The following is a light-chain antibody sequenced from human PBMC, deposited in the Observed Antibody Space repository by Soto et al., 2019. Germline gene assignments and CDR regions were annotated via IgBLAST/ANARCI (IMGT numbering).Light chain of an antibody. V-gene: IGKV3-11*01. Sequence: EIVLTQSPATLSLSPGERATLSCTASQSVSSYLAWYQQKPGQAPRLLIYDASNRATGIPARFSGSGSGTDFTLTISSLEPEDFAVYYCQQRSNWPPLTFGGGTKAEIK. J-gene: IGKJ4*01. CDR3: QQRSNWPPLT. CDR2: DAS. CDR1: QSVSSY.